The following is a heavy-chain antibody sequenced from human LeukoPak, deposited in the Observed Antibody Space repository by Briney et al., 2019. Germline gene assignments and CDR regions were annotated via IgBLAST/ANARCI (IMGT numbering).Heavy chain of an antibody. J-gene: IGHJ1*01. D-gene: IGHD6-19*01. CDR1: GYTFSSYD. CDR2: MNPNSDNT. V-gene: IGHV1-8*01. CDR3: ARRVGSGWPVQH. Sequence: ASVKVSCKASGYTFSSYDINWVRQATGQGLEWMGWMNPNSDNTGYAQKFQGRLNMTRNTSISTAYMELSSLGSEDTAVYYCARRVGSGWPVQHWGQGTLVTVSS.